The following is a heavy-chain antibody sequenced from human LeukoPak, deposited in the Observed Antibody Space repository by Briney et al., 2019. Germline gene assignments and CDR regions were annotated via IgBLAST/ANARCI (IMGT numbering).Heavy chain of an antibody. Sequence: GGSLRLSCAASGFTFSSYGMHWVRQAPGKGLEWVAVIWYDGSNKYYADSVKGRFTISRDNSKNTLYLQMNSLRAEDTAVYYCARVRCSGGSCCGPNYYYYGMDVWGQGTTVTVSS. D-gene: IGHD2-15*01. CDR1: GFTFSSYG. CDR3: ARVRCSGGSCCGPNYYYYGMDV. J-gene: IGHJ6*02. V-gene: IGHV3-33*08. CDR2: IWYDGSNK.